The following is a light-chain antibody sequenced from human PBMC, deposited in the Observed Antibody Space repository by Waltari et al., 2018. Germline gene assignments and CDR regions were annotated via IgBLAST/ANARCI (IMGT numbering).Light chain of an antibody. CDR3: GTWDSSLSAYV. V-gene: IGLV1-51*02. J-gene: IGLJ1*01. CDR2: ETN. Sequence: QSVLTQPPSVSAAPGQKVPISCPGSSPNIGINYVSWSQQLPGTTPKLLTYETNKRPSGIRDRCSGSKSGTPATLGITGPQTGDEADYYCGTWDSSLSAYVFGTGTKVTVL. CDR1: SPNIGINY.